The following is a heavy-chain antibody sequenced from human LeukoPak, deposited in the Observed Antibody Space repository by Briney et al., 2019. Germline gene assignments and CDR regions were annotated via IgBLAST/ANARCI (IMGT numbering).Heavy chain of an antibody. V-gene: IGHV1-69-2*01. CDR2: VDPEDGET. Sequence: ASVKISCKVSGYTFTDYYMHWVQQAPGKGLEWMGLVDPEDGETIYAEKFQGRVTITADTSTDTAYMELSSLRSGDAAVYYCATVIAARPNVVWFDPWGQGTLVTVSS. CDR1: GYTFTDYY. J-gene: IGHJ5*02. CDR3: ATVIAARPNVVWFDP. D-gene: IGHD6-6*01.